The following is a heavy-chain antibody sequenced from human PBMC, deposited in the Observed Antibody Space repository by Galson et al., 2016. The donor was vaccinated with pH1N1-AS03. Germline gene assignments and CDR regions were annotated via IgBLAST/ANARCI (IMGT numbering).Heavy chain of an antibody. J-gene: IGHJ5*02. V-gene: IGHV4-31*01. CDR2: ISYSGST. Sequence: TLSLTCTVSGSSISSGGYYWNWMRQHPGKGLEWIGYISYSGSTYYNPSLKSQVTISIDTSKNQFSLKLSSVTVADTAVYYGARGWPKRDYDILTGTLVPTNWFDPWGQGTLVTVSS. CDR3: ARGWPKRDYDILTGTLVPTNWFDP. D-gene: IGHD3-9*01. CDR1: GSSISSGGYY.